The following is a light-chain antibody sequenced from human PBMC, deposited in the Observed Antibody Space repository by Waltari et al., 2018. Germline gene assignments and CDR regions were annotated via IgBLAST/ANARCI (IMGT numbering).Light chain of an antibody. CDR3: NSRDSSDNPV. CDR2: GKN. J-gene: IGLJ2*01. CDR1: SLRRFY. V-gene: IGLV3-19*01. Sequence: SSELTQDPAMSVALGQTVRITCQGDSLRRFYASWYQQKPGQAPVLVMYGKNNRPSGIPDRFSDASSGNTASLTITGAQAEDAADYYCNSRDSSDNPVFGGGTKLTVL.